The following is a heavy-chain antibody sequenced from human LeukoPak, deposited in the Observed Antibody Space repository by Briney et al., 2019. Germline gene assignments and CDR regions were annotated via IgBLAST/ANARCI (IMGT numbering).Heavy chain of an antibody. Sequence: ASVKVSCKASGYTFTGYYMHWVRQAPGQGLEWMGWINPNSGGTNYAQKFQGRVTMTGDTSISTAYMELNRLRSDDTAVYYCARGASGVYTVTTSWFDPWGQGTLVTVSS. D-gene: IGHD4-17*01. CDR3: ARGASGVYTVTTSWFDP. V-gene: IGHV1-2*02. CDR2: INPNSGGT. J-gene: IGHJ5*02. CDR1: GYTFTGYY.